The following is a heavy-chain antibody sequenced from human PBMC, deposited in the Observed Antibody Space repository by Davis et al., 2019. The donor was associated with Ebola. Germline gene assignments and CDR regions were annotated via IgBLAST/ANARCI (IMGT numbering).Heavy chain of an antibody. V-gene: IGHV4-59*08. D-gene: IGHD3-10*01. CDR3: ARERGYYGSRYYYYGMDV. Sequence: MPSETLSLTCTVSGGSISSYYWSWIRQPPGKGLEWIGYIYYSGSTNYNPSLKSRVTISVDPSKNQFSLKLSSVTAADTAVYYCARERGYYGSRYYYYGMDVWGQGTTVTVSS. CDR1: GGSISSYY. J-gene: IGHJ6*02. CDR2: IYYSGST.